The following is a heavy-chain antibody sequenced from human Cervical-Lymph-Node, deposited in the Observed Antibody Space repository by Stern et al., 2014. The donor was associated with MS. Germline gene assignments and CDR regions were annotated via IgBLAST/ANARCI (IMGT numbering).Heavy chain of an antibody. CDR1: GGTFRSYV. CDR2: IIPIFGIG. CDR3: ARGSTVVTDYFDY. Sequence: VQLVESGAEVKKPGSSVKVSCKASGGTFRSYVISWVRQAPGQGLEWMGGIIPIFGIGNYAQKYQGRGTITADESTSTAYMELSSLRSEDTAVYYCARGSTVVTDYFDYWGQGTLVTVSS. V-gene: IGHV1-69*01. J-gene: IGHJ4*02. D-gene: IGHD4-23*01.